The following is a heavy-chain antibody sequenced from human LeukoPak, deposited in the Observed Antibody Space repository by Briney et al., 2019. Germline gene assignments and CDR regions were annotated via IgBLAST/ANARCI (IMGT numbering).Heavy chain of an antibody. CDR3: ALSAAGQTFDY. CDR1: GGSISSYY. J-gene: IGHJ4*02. V-gene: IGHV4-4*09. D-gene: IGHD6-19*01. Sequence: SETLSLTCTVSGGSISSYYWSWIRQPPGKGQEWIGYIYTSGSTNYNPSLKSRVTISVDTSKNQFSLKLSSVTAADTAVYYCALSAAGQTFDYWGQGTLVTVSS. CDR2: IYTSGST.